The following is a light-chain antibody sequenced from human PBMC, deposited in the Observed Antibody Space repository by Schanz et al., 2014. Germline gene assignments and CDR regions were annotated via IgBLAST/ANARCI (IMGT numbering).Light chain of an antibody. Sequence: QSVLTQPASVSGSPGQSITLSCTGTSSDVGGYNYVSWYQHHPGKAPKLMIYDVNNRPSGVSNRFSGSKSGNTASLTVSGLQAEDEADYYCTSYAGSNIVVFGGGTKLTVL. V-gene: IGLV2-14*03. CDR2: DVN. CDR1: SSDVGGYNY. CDR3: TSYAGSNIVV. J-gene: IGLJ2*01.